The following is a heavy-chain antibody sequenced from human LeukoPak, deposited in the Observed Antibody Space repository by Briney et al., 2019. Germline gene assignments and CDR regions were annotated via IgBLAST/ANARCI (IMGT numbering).Heavy chain of an antibody. V-gene: IGHV3-23*01. J-gene: IGHJ6*02. CDR1: GFTFSSYA. CDR2: ISGSGGST. CDR3: AKEAYYDFWSGYFSGMDV. D-gene: IGHD3-3*01. Sequence: HPGGSLRLSCAASGFTFSSYAMSWVRQAPGKGLEWVSAISGSGGSTYYADSVKGRFTISKDNSKNTLYLQMNSLRAEDTAVYYCAKEAYYDFWSGYFSGMDVWGQGTTVTVSS.